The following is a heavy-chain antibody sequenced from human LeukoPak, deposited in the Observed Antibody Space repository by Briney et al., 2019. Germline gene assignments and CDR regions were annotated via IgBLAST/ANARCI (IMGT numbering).Heavy chain of an antibody. CDR2: IWYDGSNK. CDR3: ARDQGYSYDADWFDP. CDR1: GFTFRSYT. D-gene: IGHD5-18*01. J-gene: IGHJ5*02. Sequence: PGGSLRLSCAASGFTFRSYTMNWVRQAPGKGLEWVAVIWYDGSNKYYADSVKGRFTISRDNSRNTLHLQMNSLRAEDTAVYYCARDQGYSYDADWFDPWGQGTLVTVSS. V-gene: IGHV3-33*08.